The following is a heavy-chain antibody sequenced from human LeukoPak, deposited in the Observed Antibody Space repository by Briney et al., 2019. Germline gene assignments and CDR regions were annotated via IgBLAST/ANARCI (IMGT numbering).Heavy chain of an antibody. J-gene: IGHJ6*02. CDR1: GFTFSSYA. D-gene: IGHD1-26*01. V-gene: IGHV3-64D*09. CDR2: ISSNGGST. CDR3: VKAVGAKGDYYYYYGMDV. Sequence: QPGGSLRLSCSASGFTFSSYAMHWVRQAPGKGLEYVSAISSNGGSTYYADSVKGRFTISRDNSKNTLYLQMSSLRAEDTAVYYCVKAVGAKGDYYYYYGMDVWGQGTPVTVSS.